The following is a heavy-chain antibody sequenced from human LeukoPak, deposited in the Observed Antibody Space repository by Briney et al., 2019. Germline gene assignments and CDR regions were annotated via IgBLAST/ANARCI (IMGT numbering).Heavy chain of an antibody. Sequence: GGSLRLSCAASEFTFSTYGMHWVRQAPGKGLEWVALISYGGDIEYYADSVKGRFTISRDNSKNTLYLEMNSLRPEDTAVYYCAKVRWFGELSTPDAFDIWGQGTMVTVSS. J-gene: IGHJ3*02. CDR1: EFTFSTYG. CDR2: ISYGGDIE. CDR3: AKVRWFGELSTPDAFDI. D-gene: IGHD3-10*01. V-gene: IGHV3-30*18.